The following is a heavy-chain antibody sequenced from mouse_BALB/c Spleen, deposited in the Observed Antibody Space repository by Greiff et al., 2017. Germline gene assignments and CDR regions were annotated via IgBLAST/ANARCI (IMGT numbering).Heavy chain of an antibody. CDR1: GYTFTSYW. D-gene: IGHD2-2*01. Sequence: VQLKESGAELARPGASVKLSCKASGYTFTSYWMQWVKQRPGQGLEWIGAIYPGDGDTRYTQKFKGKATLTADKSSSTAYMQLSSLASEDSAVYYCARGYGYDGYAMDYWGQGTSVTVSS. CDR2: IYPGDGDT. J-gene: IGHJ4*01. CDR3: ARGYGYDGYAMDY. V-gene: IGHV1-87*01.